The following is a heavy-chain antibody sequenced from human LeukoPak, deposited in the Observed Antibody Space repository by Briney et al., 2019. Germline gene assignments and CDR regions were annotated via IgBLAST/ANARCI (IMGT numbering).Heavy chain of an antibody. CDR3: ARDGYCSSTSCYTGSYYYYGMDV. J-gene: IGHJ6*02. CDR1: GYTFTTYA. CDR2: INAGNGNT. D-gene: IGHD2-2*02. Sequence: ASVKVSCKASGYTFTTYAMHWVRQAPGQRLEWMGWINAGNGNTKYSQKFQGRVTITRDTSASTAYMELRSLRSDDTAVYYCARDGYCSSTSCYTGSYYYYGMDVWGQGTTVTVSS. V-gene: IGHV1-3*01.